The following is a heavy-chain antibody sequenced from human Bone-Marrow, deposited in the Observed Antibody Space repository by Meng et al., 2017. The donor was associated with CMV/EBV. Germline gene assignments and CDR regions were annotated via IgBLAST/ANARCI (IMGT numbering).Heavy chain of an antibody. J-gene: IGHJ5*02. V-gene: IGHV1-18*01. Sequence: SGYTCTTYGISWVRQAPGQGLEWMGWISAYNGNTNYAQKLQGRVTMTTDTATSTAYMELRSLRSDDTAVYYCARDASGWYGGYWFDPWGQGTLVTVSS. CDR1: GYTCTTYG. D-gene: IGHD6-19*01. CDR2: ISAYNGNT. CDR3: ARDASGWYGGYWFDP.